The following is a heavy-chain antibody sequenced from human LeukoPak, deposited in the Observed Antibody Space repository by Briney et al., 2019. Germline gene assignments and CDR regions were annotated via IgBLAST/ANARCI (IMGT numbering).Heavy chain of an antibody. D-gene: IGHD5-18*01. J-gene: IGHJ4*02. V-gene: IGHV3-7*03. CDR2: IKQDGSEK. Sequence: PGGSLRLSCAASGFTFSSYWMSWVRQAPGKGLEWVANIKQDGSEKYYVDSVKGRFTISRDNAKNSLYLQMNSLGAEDTAVYYCARVNGPWIQLWLRGGGYFDYWGQGTLVTVSS. CDR3: ARVNGPWIQLWLRGGGYFDY. CDR1: GFTFSSYW.